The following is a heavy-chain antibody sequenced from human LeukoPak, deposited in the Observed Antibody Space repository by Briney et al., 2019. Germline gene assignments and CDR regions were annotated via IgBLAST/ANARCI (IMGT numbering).Heavy chain of an antibody. CDR3: AKGYRSGNYYGSFDY. CDR2: MRYDGSNK. J-gene: IGHJ4*02. V-gene: IGHV3-30*02. CDR1: GFTFNTYG. Sequence: GGSLRLSCTASGFTFNTYGMHWVRQAPGKGLEWVAFMRYDGSNKYYADSVKGRFTISRDNSKNTLYLQMNSLRTEDTAVYYCAKGYRSGNYYGSFDYCGQGTLVTVSS. D-gene: IGHD3-10*01.